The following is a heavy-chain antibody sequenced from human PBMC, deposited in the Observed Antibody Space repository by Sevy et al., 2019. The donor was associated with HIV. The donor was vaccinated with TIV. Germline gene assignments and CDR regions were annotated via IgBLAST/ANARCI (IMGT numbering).Heavy chain of an antibody. CDR1: GLNVSNSW. CDR2: IKEDGSDE. J-gene: IGHJ4*02. Sequence: GGSLRLSCAASGLNVSNSWMGWVSQAPGKGLEWVATIKEDGSDEYYVDSMKGRFIVSRDNAKNSVFLQMNSLRDEDTAVYYCVKGTGAYWGQGTMVIVSS. D-gene: IGHD3-10*01. V-gene: IGHV3-7*01. CDR3: VKGTGAY.